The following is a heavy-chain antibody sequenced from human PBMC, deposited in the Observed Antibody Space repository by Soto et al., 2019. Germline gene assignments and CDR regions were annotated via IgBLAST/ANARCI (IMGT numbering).Heavy chain of an antibody. CDR2: IIPIFGTA. CDR3: ARYPCAGLCRVLHQIYGMDV. Sequence: QVQLVQSGAEVKKPGSSVKVSCKASGGTFSSYAISWVRQAPGQGLEWMGGIIPIFGTANYAQKFQGRVTITADESTCTAYMELSSLISEDTAVYYCARYPCAGLCRVLHQIYGMDVWGQVTTVTVSS. D-gene: IGHD2-8*01. V-gene: IGHV1-69*01. CDR1: GGTFSSYA. J-gene: IGHJ6*02.